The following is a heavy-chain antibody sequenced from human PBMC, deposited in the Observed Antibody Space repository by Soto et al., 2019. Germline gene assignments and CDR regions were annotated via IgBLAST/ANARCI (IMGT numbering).Heavy chain of an antibody. J-gene: IGHJ3*02. Sequence: QVQLVQSGAEVKKPGASVKVSCKVSGYTLTELSMHWVRQAPGKGLEWMGGFDPEDGETIYAQKFQGRVTMTEYTSTDTAYMELSSLRSEDTAVYYCATWGVTMIVVEHHVAFDIWGQGTMVTVSS. V-gene: IGHV1-24*01. CDR1: GYTLTELS. D-gene: IGHD3-22*01. CDR3: ATWGVTMIVVEHHVAFDI. CDR2: FDPEDGET.